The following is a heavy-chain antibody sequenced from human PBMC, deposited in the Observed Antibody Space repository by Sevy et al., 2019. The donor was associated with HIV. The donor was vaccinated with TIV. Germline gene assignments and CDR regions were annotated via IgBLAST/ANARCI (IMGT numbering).Heavy chain of an antibody. Sequence: SETLSLTCTVSGGSISSHYWSWIPQPPGKGLEWIGYIYYSGSTNYNPSLKSRVTISVDTSKNQFSLKLSSVTAADTTVCYCARSYYDFWSGYSQGPDAFDIWGQGTMVTVSS. D-gene: IGHD3-3*01. CDR1: GGSISSHY. CDR2: IYYSGST. J-gene: IGHJ3*02. CDR3: ARSYYDFWSGYSQGPDAFDI. V-gene: IGHV4-59*08.